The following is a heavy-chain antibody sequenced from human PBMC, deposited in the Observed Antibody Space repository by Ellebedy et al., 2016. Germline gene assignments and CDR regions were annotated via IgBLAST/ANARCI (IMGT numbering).Heavy chain of an antibody. J-gene: IGHJ3*02. D-gene: IGHD5-12*01. Sequence: ASVKVSCKGSGYSFSSYWIGWARQMPGKGLEWMGIIYPGDSDTRYSPSFQGQVTISDDKSISTAYLQWNSLKASDTAMYYCARRPSYEDDAFDIWGQGTMVTVSS. CDR2: IYPGDSDT. V-gene: IGHV5-51*01. CDR1: GYSFSSYW. CDR3: ARRPSYEDDAFDI.